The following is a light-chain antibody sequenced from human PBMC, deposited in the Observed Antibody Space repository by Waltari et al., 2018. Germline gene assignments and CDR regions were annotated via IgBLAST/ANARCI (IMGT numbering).Light chain of an antibody. CDR2: GSS. CDR1: QSVSSSY. J-gene: IGKJ4*01. CDR3: QQYAGPPLT. V-gene: IGKV3-20*01. Sequence: EIVLTQSPVTLSLSPGERATLSCRASQSVSSSYLAWYQQKHGQAPRLLIYGSSSRATGIPDRFSGSGSGTDFTLTISRLEPEDFAVYHCQQYAGPPLTFGGGTKVEIK.